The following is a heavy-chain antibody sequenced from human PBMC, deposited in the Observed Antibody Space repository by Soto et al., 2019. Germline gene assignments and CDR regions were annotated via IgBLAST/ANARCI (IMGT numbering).Heavy chain of an antibody. Sequence: PSETLSLTCTVSGGSISSSSYHWGWIRQPPGKGLEWIGSIYYSGSTYYNPSLKSRVTISVDTSKNQFSLKLSSVTAADTAVYYCARGQREYFDWLLYYFDYWGQGTLVTVSS. V-gene: IGHV4-39*01. CDR3: ARGQREYFDWLLYYFDY. CDR2: IYYSGST. J-gene: IGHJ4*02. D-gene: IGHD3-9*01. CDR1: GGSISSSSYH.